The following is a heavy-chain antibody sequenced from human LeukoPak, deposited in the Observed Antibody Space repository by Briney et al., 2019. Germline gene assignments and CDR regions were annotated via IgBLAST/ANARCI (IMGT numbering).Heavy chain of an antibody. Sequence: GGSLKFSCAASGFNITSDLSHWGRQAPGKVLWCVARIINDGRKTNYADSVKGRFTISRDNSKNILYLQMSSLRPEDTAVYFCARDRMTGDGKPAGGGWFDPWGQGTLVTVSS. D-gene: IGHD5-24*01. CDR1: GFNITSDL. J-gene: IGHJ5*02. V-gene: IGHV3-74*01. CDR2: IINDGRKT. CDR3: ARDRMTGDGKPAGGGWFDP.